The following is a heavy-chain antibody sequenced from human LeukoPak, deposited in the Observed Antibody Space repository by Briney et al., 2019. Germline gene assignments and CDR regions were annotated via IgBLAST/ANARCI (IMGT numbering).Heavy chain of an antibody. Sequence: KASETLSLTCTVSGGSISSYYWSWIRQPPGKGLEWIGYINYSGNTNYNPSLKGRVTIAVDTSKNQFSLKLSSVTAADTAVYYCARDKGEYHDSSGYLDYWGQGTLVTVSS. CDR3: ARDKGEYHDSSGYLDY. CDR1: GGSISSYY. V-gene: IGHV4-59*01. CDR2: INYSGNT. D-gene: IGHD3-22*01. J-gene: IGHJ4*02.